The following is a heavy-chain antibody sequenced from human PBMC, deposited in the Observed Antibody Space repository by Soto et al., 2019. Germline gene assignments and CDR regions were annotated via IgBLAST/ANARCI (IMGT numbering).Heavy chain of an antibody. CDR1: GFTFSAYY. Sequence: QVQMVESGGGLVKPGGPLRLSCAASGFTFSAYYMSWIRQAPGKGLEGVSYISSSGSTIYYADSVKGRFTISGDNAKNSLYLQMKSLRAEDTAVYYCAREESGDGYSYFDYWGQGTLVTVSS. CDR3: AREESGDGYSYFDY. D-gene: IGHD5-12*01. J-gene: IGHJ4*02. V-gene: IGHV3-11*01. CDR2: ISSSGSTI.